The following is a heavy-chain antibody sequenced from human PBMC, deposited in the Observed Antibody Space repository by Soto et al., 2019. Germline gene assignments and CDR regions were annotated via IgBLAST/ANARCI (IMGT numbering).Heavy chain of an antibody. D-gene: IGHD1-1*01. J-gene: IGHJ6*02. CDR1: GYTFTTYG. Sequence: ASVKLFCKASGYTFTTYGSSWVRQAPGQGLEWMGWISPYNGTTKYAEKFQGEMTMTTDTATITAYMDLRSLRSDDTAVYYCARDGERDTGLNFYYYLHGMDAWGQGARVTDSS. CDR3: ARDGERDTGLNFYYYLHGMDA. V-gene: IGHV1-18*04. CDR2: ISPYNGTT.